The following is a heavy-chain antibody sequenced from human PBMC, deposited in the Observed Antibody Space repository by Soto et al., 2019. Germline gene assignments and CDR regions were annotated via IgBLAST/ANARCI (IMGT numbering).Heavy chain of an antibody. CDR2: ISSGGKT. D-gene: IGHD3-10*01. Sequence: EVQLLESGGGLVQPGGSLRLSCAASGFTFNNYALSWVRKAPGKGLEWVSGISSGGKTYYADSVKGRFTISRDTAKDTLSLQMNSLRAEDTAVYYCAKSPIMVRGLIFDYWGQGTLVTVSS. V-gene: IGHV3-23*01. J-gene: IGHJ4*02. CDR3: AKSPIMVRGLIFDY. CDR1: GFTFNNYA.